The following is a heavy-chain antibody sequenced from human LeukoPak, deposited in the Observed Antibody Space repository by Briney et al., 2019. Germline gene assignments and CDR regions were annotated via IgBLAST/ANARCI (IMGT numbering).Heavy chain of an antibody. CDR2: INPDGSST. Sequence: HLGGSLRLSCAASGFTFSSYWMHWVRQAPGKGLVWVSRINPDGSSTADADSVKGRFTISGDNSKNTLYLQMNSLRAEDTAVYYCAKASGSSPTHDAFDIWGQGTMVTVSS. CDR3: AKASGSSPTHDAFDI. V-gene: IGHV3-74*01. D-gene: IGHD6-13*01. J-gene: IGHJ3*02. CDR1: GFTFSSYW.